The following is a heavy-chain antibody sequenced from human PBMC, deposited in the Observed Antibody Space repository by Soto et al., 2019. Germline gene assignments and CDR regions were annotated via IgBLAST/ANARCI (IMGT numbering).Heavy chain of an antibody. V-gene: IGHV4-4*07. CDR2: IHSSGTT. D-gene: IGHD1-7*01. J-gene: IGHJ4*02. CDR1: SGSINSFY. CDR3: ARDRIIGTSYSDY. Sequence: SETLSLTCTVSSGSINSFYWTWIRQPAGKGLEWIGRIHSSGTTNYNPSLRSRVTMSVDPSKNQFSLRLTSVTAADTAVYYCARDRIIGTSYSDYWGQGILVTVSS.